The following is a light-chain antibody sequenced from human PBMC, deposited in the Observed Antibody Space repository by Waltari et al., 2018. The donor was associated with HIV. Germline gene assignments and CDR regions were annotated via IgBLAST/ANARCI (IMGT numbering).Light chain of an antibody. CDR2: WAS. V-gene: IGKV4-1*01. Sequence: DIVMTQSPDSLAVSLGERATINCKSSQSVLYSSNNKNYLAWYQQKPGQPPKLLIYWASTREFGVPDRFSGSGSGTDFTLTISSLQAEDVALYYCQQYYSTPLNFGGGTKVEIK. CDR3: QQYYSTPLN. J-gene: IGKJ4*01. CDR1: QSVLYSSNNKNY.